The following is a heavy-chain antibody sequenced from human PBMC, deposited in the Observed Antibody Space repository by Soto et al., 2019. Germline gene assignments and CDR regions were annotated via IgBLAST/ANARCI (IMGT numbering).Heavy chain of an antibody. CDR3: ARHLSDYYASSGLFDY. Sequence: SGPTLVNPTQTLTLTCTFSGFSLSTSGMCVSWIRQPPGKALEWLARIDWDDDKYYSTSLKTRLTISKDTSKNQVVLTMTNMDPVDTATYYCARHLSDYYASSGLFDYWGQGTLVTVSS. CDR1: GFSLSTSGMC. J-gene: IGHJ4*02. D-gene: IGHD3-22*01. CDR2: IDWDDDK. V-gene: IGHV2-70*11.